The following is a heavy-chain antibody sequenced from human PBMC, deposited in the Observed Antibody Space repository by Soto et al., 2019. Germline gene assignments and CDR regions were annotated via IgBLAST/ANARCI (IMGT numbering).Heavy chain of an antibody. Sequence: QLQLQESGPGLVKPSETLSLTCTVSGGSISSSSYYWGWIRQPPGKGLEWIGSIYYSGSTYYNPSLKSRVTISVEPSKNQFSLKLSSVTAADPAVYYCARGFTGYSSGWSVNPQSYYYYGMDVWGQGTTVTVSS. CDR3: ARGFTGYSSGWSVNPQSYYYYGMDV. V-gene: IGHV4-39*01. D-gene: IGHD6-19*01. CDR2: IYYSGST. J-gene: IGHJ6*02. CDR1: GGSISSSSYY.